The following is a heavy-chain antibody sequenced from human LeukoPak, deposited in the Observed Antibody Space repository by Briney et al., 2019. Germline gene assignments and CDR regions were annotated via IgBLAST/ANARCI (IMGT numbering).Heavy chain of an antibody. CDR1: GGSVSSGSYY. CDR2: IYYSGST. D-gene: IGHD2-15*01. CDR3: ARAGYCSGGSCYRNNWFDP. J-gene: IGHJ5*02. Sequence: SETLSLTCTVSGGSVSSGSYYWSWLRQPPGKGLEWIGYIYYSGSTNYNPSLKSRVTISVDTSKNQFSLKLSSVTAADTAVYYCARAGYCSGGSCYRNNWFDPWGQGTLVTVSS. V-gene: IGHV4-61*01.